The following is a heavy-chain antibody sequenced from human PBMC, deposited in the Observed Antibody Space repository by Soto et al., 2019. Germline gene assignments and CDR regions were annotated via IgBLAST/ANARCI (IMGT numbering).Heavy chain of an antibody. V-gene: IGHV4-61*01. CDR1: GDSVTTGSYY. Sequence: SETLSLTCAVSGDSVTTGSYYWSWIRQPPGKTLEWIGYIYYSGSTNYNPSLKSRATIYTDTSGRHFSLNLTSVTADDTAVYFCAKRDYAFDSWGQGTLVTVSS. CDR2: IYYSGST. CDR3: AKRDYAFDS. D-gene: IGHD4-17*01. J-gene: IGHJ4*02.